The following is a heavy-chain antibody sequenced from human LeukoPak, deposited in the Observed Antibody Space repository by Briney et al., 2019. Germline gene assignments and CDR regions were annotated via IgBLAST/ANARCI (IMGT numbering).Heavy chain of an antibody. V-gene: IGHV4-61*08. J-gene: IGHJ3*02. CDR1: GGSISSGGYY. CDR2: IYYSGST. CDR3: ARHVGDYYDSSGDAGAFDI. D-gene: IGHD3-22*01. Sequence: PSETLSLTCTVSGGSISSGGYYWSWIRQHPGKGLEWIGYIYYSGSTNYNPSLKSRVTISVDTSKNQFSLKLSSVTAADTAVYYCARHVGDYYDSSGDAGAFDIWGQGTMVTVSS.